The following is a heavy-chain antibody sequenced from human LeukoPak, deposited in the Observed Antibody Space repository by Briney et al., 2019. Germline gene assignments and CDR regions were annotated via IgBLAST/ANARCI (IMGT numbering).Heavy chain of an antibody. D-gene: IGHD2-15*01. Sequence: PGGSLRLSCAASGFTFSSYWMSWVRQAPGKGLEWVANINLDGSEKYYVDSVKGRFTISRDNAKNSLYLQMNSLRAEDTAVYYCAREGCSGGSCYHNWFDPWGQGTLVTVSS. V-gene: IGHV3-7*01. J-gene: IGHJ5*02. CDR2: INLDGSEK. CDR3: AREGCSGGSCYHNWFDP. CDR1: GFTFSSYW.